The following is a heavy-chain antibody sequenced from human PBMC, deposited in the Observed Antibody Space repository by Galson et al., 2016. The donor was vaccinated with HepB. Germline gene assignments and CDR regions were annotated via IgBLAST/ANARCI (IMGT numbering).Heavy chain of an antibody. J-gene: IGHJ6*02. CDR1: GFTFRSYA. V-gene: IGHV3-23*01. Sequence: SLRLSCAASGFTFRSYAMTWVRQAPGKGLEWVSIISGSGGRTEDADSVKGRFTISRDNSKNTLYLQMNSLRVEDTAVYYCAKGTRGRFLEWSGEGGMDVWGQGTTVTVSS. D-gene: IGHD3-3*01. CDR2: ISGSGGRT. CDR3: AKGTRGRFLEWSGEGGMDV.